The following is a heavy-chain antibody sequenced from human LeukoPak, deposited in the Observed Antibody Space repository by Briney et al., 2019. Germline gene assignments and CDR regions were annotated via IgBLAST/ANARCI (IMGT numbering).Heavy chain of an antibody. CDR1: GFTFSHYG. Sequence: PGGSLRLSCAASGFTFSHYGMNWLRQAPGKGLEWVSYFDSSRGTTYYADSVKGRFTVSRDDAKKSLFLQMNSLRAEDTAVYYCARDSAPRRYGEGWGHYYYYGMDVWGQGTTVTVSS. V-gene: IGHV3-48*03. CDR2: FDSSRGTT. CDR3: ARDSAPRRYGEGWGHYYYYGMDV. J-gene: IGHJ6*02. D-gene: IGHD3-10*01.